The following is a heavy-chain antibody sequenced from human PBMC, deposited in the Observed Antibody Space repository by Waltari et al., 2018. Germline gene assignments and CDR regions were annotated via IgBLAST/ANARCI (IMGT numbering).Heavy chain of an antibody. V-gene: IGHV4-59*01. D-gene: IGHD3-10*01. Sequence: QVQLQESGPGLVKPSETLSLTCTVSGGSISSYYWSWIRQPPGKGLEWIGYIYYSGSTNYNPSLKSRVTISVDTSKNQFSRKLSSVTAADTAVYYCARGRHYYGSGSYEGRYYYYMDVWGKGTTVTVSS. CDR1: GGSISSYY. J-gene: IGHJ6*03. CDR2: IYYSGST. CDR3: ARGRHYYGSGSYEGRYYYYMDV.